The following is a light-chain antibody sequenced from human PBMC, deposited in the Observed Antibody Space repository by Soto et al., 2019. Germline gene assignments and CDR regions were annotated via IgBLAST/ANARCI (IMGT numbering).Light chain of an antibody. V-gene: IGKV3-11*01. CDR3: QQRNTWPFT. CDR2: DAF. Sequence: EIVLTQSPDTLSFSPGERATLSCMASQNVNQYIAWYQQKPGQAPRLVIHDAFNRATGIPARFGGGGSGTDFTLTISRLEPEDFAVYYCQQRNTWPFTFGRGTRLEIK. J-gene: IGKJ5*01. CDR1: QNVNQY.